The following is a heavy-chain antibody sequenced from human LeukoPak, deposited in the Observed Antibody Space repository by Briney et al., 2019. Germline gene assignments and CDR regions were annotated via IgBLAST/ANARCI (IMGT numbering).Heavy chain of an antibody. CDR2: IYYSGST. V-gene: IGHV4-59*08. D-gene: IGHD3-22*01. Sequence: SETLSLTCTVSGGSISSYYWSWIRQPPGKGLEWIGYIYYSGSTNYNPSLKSRVTISVDTSKNQFSLKLSSVTAADTAVYYCARGPRFYYDSSGRPETGWFDPWGQGTLVTVFS. CDR3: ARGPRFYYDSSGRPETGWFDP. J-gene: IGHJ5*02. CDR1: GGSISSYY.